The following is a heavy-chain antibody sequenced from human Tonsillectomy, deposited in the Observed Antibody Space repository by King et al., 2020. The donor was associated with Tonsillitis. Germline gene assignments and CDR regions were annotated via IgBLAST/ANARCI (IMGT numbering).Heavy chain of an antibody. V-gene: IGHV3-11*05. D-gene: IGHD2-2*01. CDR3: ATSGGYCSSTSCYLGAFDI. J-gene: IGHJ3*02. Sequence: QLVQSGGGLVKPGGSLRLSCAASGLTFSDYYMSWIRQAPGKGLEWVSYISTRSTYTNYADSVKGRCTISRDNAKNSVYLQMNSLSADDTAVYYCATSGGYCSSTSCYLGAFDIWGQGTMVTVSS. CDR2: ISTRSTYT. CDR1: GLTFSDYY.